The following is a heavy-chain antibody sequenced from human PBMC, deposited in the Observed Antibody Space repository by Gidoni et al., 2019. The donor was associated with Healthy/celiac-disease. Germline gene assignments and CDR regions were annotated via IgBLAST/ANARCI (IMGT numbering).Heavy chain of an antibody. V-gene: IGHV4-38-2*02. D-gene: IGHD3-22*01. J-gene: IGHJ4*02. CDR1: GYSISSGYY. CDR2: IYHSGST. Sequence: QVQLQQSGPGLVKPSETLSLTCTVSGYSISSGYYWGWIRQPPGKGLEWIGGIYHSGSTYYNPSLKSRVTISVDTSKNQFYLKLSSVTAADTAVYYCARETDYDSSGYLDYWGQGTLVTVSS. CDR3: ARETDYDSSGYLDY.